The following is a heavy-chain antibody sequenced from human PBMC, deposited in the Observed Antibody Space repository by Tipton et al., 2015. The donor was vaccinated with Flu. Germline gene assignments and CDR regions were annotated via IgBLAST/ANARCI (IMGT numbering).Heavy chain of an antibody. Sequence: QLVQSGAEVKKPGASVKVSCKASGYTFTSYYMHWVRQAPGQGLEWMGWINPNSGGTNYAQKFQGRVTITRDTSISTAYMELSRLRSDDTAVYSCGRGIRYFDWLLDYWGQGTLVTVSS. CDR3: GRGIRYFDWLLDY. D-gene: IGHD3-9*01. V-gene: IGHV1-2*02. CDR2: INPNSGGT. CDR1: GYTFTSYY. J-gene: IGHJ4*02.